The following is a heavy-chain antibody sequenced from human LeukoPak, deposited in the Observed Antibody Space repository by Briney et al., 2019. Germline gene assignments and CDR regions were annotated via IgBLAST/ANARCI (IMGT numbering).Heavy chain of an antibody. Sequence: GGSLRLSCAASGSTFSSYSMNWVRQAPGKGLEWVSAISGSDSGTYYADSVKGRFTISRDNSKNTLYLQMNSLRVEDTAVYYCAKDEGDYGGSLDYWGQGALVTVSS. V-gene: IGHV3-23*01. CDR3: AKDEGDYGGSLDY. CDR1: GSTFSSYS. J-gene: IGHJ4*02. D-gene: IGHD4-23*01. CDR2: ISGSDSGT.